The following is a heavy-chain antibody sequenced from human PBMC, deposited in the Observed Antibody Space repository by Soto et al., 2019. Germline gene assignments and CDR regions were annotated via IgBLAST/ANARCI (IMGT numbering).Heavy chain of an antibody. CDR1: GYTFTSYY. J-gene: IGHJ4*02. CDR2: INPSGGST. CDR3: ARPPFPGCINAACYPLDS. Sequence: QVQLVQSGAEVKKPGASVKVSCKASGYTFTSYYMHWVRQAPGQGLEWMGIINPSGGSTTYAQKFQGRVTMTRDTSTSTVYMELNSLRSEDTAVYYCARPPFPGCINAACYPLDSWGQGTLVTVSS. D-gene: IGHD2-8*01. V-gene: IGHV1-46*01.